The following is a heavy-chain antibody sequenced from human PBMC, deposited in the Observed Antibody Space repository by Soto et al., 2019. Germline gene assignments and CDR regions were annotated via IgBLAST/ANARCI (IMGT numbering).Heavy chain of an antibody. CDR2: IYYSGST. J-gene: IGHJ5*02. Sequence: QVQLQESGPGLVKPSQTLSLTCTVSGGSISSGDYYWSWIRQPPGKGLEWIGYIYYSGSTYYNPSLTRRVTISVDTSKNQFPLKLSSVTAADTAVYYCARQRYCSGGSCPRRFDPWGQGTLVTVSS. CDR3: ARQRYCSGGSCPRRFDP. D-gene: IGHD2-15*01. V-gene: IGHV4-30-4*01. CDR1: GGSISSGDYY.